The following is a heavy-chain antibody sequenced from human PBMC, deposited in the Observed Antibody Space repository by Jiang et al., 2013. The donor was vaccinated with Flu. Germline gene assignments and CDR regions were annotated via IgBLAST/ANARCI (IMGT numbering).Heavy chain of an antibody. J-gene: IGHJ5*02. CDR3: AIWKVPAAIFLTTELGERWFDP. V-gene: IGHV1-69*04. Sequence: SGAEVKKPGSSVKVSCKASGGTFSSYAISWVRQAPGQGLEWMGRIIPILGIANYAQKFQGRVTITADKSTSTAYMELSSLRSEDTAVYYCAIWKVPAAIFLTTELGERWFDPWGQGNPGHRLL. CDR1: GGTFSSYA. D-gene: IGHD2-2*01. CDR2: IIPILGIA.